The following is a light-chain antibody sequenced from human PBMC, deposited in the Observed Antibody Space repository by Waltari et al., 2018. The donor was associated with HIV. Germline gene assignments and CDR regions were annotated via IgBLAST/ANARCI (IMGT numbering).Light chain of an antibody. CDR3: QQRSNWPPRYS. Sequence: NVLTQSPATMYLSPGERDTHSCRASQNVSSYLAWYQQKPGQAPRLLIYGASNRATGIPARFSGSGSGTDFTLTINSLEPEDFAVYYCQQRSNWPPRYSFGQGTKLEIK. J-gene: IGKJ2*03. V-gene: IGKV3-11*01. CDR1: QNVSSY. CDR2: GAS.